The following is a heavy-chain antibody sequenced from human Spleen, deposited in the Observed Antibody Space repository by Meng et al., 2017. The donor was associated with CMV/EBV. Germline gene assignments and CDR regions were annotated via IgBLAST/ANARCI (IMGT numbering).Heavy chain of an antibody. V-gene: IGHV3-21*01. CDR3: ATRRDGDCYPCDL. D-gene: IGHD2-21*01. CDR1: GFTFSSYA. J-gene: IGHJ4*02. Sequence: CAASGFTFSSYAMSWVRQAPGKGLEWVSAISSSRRYIDYADSVKGRFTIFRDNAKNSLYLQMNSLSAEDTAVYFCATRRDGDCYPCDLWGQGTLVTVSS. CDR2: ISSSRRYI.